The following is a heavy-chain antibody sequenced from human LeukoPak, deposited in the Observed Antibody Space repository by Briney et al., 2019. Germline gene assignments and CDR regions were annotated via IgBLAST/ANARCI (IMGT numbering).Heavy chain of an antibody. D-gene: IGHD4-17*01. CDR3: AKDLPDYGDYIEGY. J-gene: IGHJ4*02. V-gene: IGHV3-23*01. Sequence: GGSLRLSCAASGFTFSSFAMSWVRQAPGKGLEWVSTISGSGGSTNYADSVKGRFTFSRDNSKNTLYLQMNSLRAEGTAVYYCAKDLPDYGDYIEGYWGQGTLVTVSS. CDR2: ISGSGGST. CDR1: GFTFSSFA.